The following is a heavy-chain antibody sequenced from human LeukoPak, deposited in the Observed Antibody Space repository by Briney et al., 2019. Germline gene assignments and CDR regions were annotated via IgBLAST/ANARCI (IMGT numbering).Heavy chain of an antibody. V-gene: IGHV4-59*02. J-gene: IGHJ3*02. Sequence: PSETLSLTCTVSGGSVTSYYWSWIRQPPGKGLEWIGYIYYSGSTNYNPSLKSRVTISVDTSKNQFSLKLSSVTAADTAVYYCARYVTGTIGAFDIWGQGTMVTVSS. CDR2: IYYSGST. CDR3: ARYVTGTIGAFDI. CDR1: GGSVTSYY. D-gene: IGHD1-7*01.